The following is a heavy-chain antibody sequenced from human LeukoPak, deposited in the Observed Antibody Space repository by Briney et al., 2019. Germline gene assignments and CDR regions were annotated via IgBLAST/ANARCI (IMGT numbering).Heavy chain of an antibody. CDR3: ARDGYNWNDVWAFDI. Sequence: ASVKVSCKASGGTFSSYTISWVRQAPGQGLEWMGRIIPILGIANYAQKFQGRVTITADKSTSTAYMELSSLRSEDTAVYYCARDGYNWNDVWAFDIWGQGTMVTVPS. V-gene: IGHV1-69*04. D-gene: IGHD1-1*01. CDR1: GGTFSSYT. J-gene: IGHJ3*02. CDR2: IIPILGIA.